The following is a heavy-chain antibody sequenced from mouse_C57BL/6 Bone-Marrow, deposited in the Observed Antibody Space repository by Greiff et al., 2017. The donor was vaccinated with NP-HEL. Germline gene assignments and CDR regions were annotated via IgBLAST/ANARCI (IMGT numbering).Heavy chain of an antibody. Sequence: EVQGVESGGGLVQPKGSLKLSCAASGFSFNTYAMNWVRQAPGKGLEWVARIRSKSNNYATYYAVSVKDRLTISRDDSESMLYLQMNNLKTEDTAMYYCVRQYIPHAMDYRGQGTSVTVSS. V-gene: IGHV10-1*01. CDR2: IRSKSNNYAT. CDR1: GFSFNTYA. J-gene: IGHJ4*01. D-gene: IGHD1-3*01. CDR3: VRQYIPHAMDY.